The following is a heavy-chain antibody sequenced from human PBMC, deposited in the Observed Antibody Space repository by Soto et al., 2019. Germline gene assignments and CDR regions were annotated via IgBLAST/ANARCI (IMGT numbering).Heavy chain of an antibody. J-gene: IGHJ4*02. Sequence: EVQLLESGGGLVQPGGSLRLSCAPSGFIFSNYAMSCVRQARGKGLAWVSAISGSGADTYYTESVKGRFTISRDNFKNTLYLQMNSLRAEDTAVYYCAKDTGRGGGSVFDYWGQGTLVTVSS. CDR1: GFIFSNYA. V-gene: IGHV3-23*01. CDR2: ISGSGADT. CDR3: AKDTGRGGGSVFDY. D-gene: IGHD2-15*01.